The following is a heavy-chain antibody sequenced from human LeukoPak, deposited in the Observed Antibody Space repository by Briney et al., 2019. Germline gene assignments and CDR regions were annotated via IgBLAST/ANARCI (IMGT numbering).Heavy chain of an antibody. J-gene: IGHJ4*02. V-gene: IGHV4-61*02. CDR2: IYTSGST. Sequence: SETLSLTCTVSGGSISSGSYYWSWLRQPAGKGLEWIGRIYTSGSTNYNPSLKSRVTISVDTSKNQFSLKLSSVTAADTAVYYCARGHYGDYVSYYFDYWGQGTLVAVSS. D-gene: IGHD4-17*01. CDR3: ARGHYGDYVSYYFDY. CDR1: GGSISSGSYY.